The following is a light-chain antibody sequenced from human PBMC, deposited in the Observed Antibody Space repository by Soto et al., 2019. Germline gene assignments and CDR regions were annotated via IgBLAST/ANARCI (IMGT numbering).Light chain of an antibody. J-gene: IGKJ4*01. CDR3: QQLKSYPLS. Sequence: DVQMTQSPSTLSASVGDRVSITCRASQDIGLFLAWYQQIPGQAPRLLMYGSSRLENGVPSRFSGSESGTEFTLTVSSLQPEDFGTYYCQQLKSYPLSFGGGTKVDIK. CDR2: GSS. CDR1: QDIGLF. V-gene: IGKV1-9*01.